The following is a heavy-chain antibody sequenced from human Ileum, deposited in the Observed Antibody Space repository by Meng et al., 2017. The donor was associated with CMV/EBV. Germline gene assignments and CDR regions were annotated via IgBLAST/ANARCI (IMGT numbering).Heavy chain of an antibody. CDR2: ISASGAST. CDR3: AKNWGNDF. CDR1: GFTFSSFA. D-gene: IGHD7-27*01. J-gene: IGHJ4*02. V-gene: IGHV3-23*01. Sequence: LECGRGLVQLGGSLRLSWAASGFTFSSFAMNWVRLAPGKGLEWVSGISASGASTYYADSVKGRFTISRDNSKNTLFLQMNSLRAEDTAVYYCAKNWGNDFWGQGTLVTVSS.